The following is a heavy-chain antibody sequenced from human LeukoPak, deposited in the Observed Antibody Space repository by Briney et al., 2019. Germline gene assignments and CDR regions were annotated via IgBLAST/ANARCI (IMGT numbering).Heavy chain of an antibody. V-gene: IGHV3-21*01. Sequence: GGSLRLSCAASGFTFSSYSMNWVRQAPGKGLEWVSSITSSSIYIYYADSLKGRFTISRDNAKNSLYLQMNSLRAEDTAVYYCAREHYYDSSGYPYYSDYWGQGTLVTVSS. J-gene: IGHJ4*02. CDR3: AREHYYDSSGYPYYSDY. CDR2: ITSSSIYI. D-gene: IGHD3-22*01. CDR1: GFTFSSYS.